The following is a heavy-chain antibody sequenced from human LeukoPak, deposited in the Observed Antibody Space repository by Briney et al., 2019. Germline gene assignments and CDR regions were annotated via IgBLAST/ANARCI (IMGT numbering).Heavy chain of an antibody. CDR1: GGSISSYY. CDR2: IFYSGRT. CDR3: ARGQKYTYGYTVTELGSRYFDY. Sequence: SETLSLTCTVSGGSISSYYWNWIRQPPGKGLEYIGYIFYSGRTNYNPSLKSRVTISVDTSKNWFSLRLTSVTAADTAVYYCARGQKYTYGYTVTELGSRYFDYWGQGTLVIVSS. J-gene: IGHJ4*02. D-gene: IGHD5-18*01. V-gene: IGHV4-59*01.